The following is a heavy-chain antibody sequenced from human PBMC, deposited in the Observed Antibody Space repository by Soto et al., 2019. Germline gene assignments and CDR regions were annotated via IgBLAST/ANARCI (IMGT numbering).Heavy chain of an antibody. CDR1: GFTFSSYG. CDR3: AKGSLTGYYMDYYYGMDV. Sequence: GGSLRLSCAASGFTFSSYGMHWVRQAPGKGLEWVAVISYDGSNKYYADSVKGRCTISRDNSKNTLYLQMNSLRAEDTAVYYCAKGSLTGYYMDYYYGMDVWGQGTTVTVSS. CDR2: ISYDGSNK. D-gene: IGHD3-9*01. J-gene: IGHJ6*02. V-gene: IGHV3-30*18.